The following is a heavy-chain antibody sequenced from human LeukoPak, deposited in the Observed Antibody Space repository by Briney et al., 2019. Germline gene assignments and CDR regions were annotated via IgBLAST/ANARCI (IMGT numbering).Heavy chain of an antibody. V-gene: IGHV4-34*01. Sequence: SETLSLTCDVSGVSFSTYYWSWIRQSPEKGLEWIGEVNHSGYTNYNPSLKSRVTISVDTSKNQFSLKLSSVTAADTAAYYCARQLYGSDYWGQGTLVTVSS. J-gene: IGHJ4*02. D-gene: IGHD4-17*01. CDR2: VNHSGYT. CDR1: GVSFSTYY. CDR3: ARQLYGSDY.